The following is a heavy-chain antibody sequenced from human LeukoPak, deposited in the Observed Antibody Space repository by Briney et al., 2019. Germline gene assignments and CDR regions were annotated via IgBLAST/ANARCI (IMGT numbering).Heavy chain of an antibody. CDR3: ARTPIGSYRGYDCRFDY. V-gene: IGHV3-23*01. D-gene: IGHD5-12*01. CDR2: FFGSGGST. CDR1: GFTFSSYA. J-gene: IGHJ4*02. Sequence: GGSLRLSCAASGFTFSSYAMSWVRQAPGKGLEWVSAFFGSGGSTYYADFVKGRFTISRDNSKNPPYLQMNSFRAEDTAVYSCARTPIGSYRGYDCRFDYWGEGTLVTVSS.